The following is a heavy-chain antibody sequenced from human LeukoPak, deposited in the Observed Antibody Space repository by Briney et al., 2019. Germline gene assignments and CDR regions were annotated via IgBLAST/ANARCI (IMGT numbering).Heavy chain of an antibody. Sequence: GASVKVSCKASGYTFTSYYMHWVRQAPGQGLKWMGIINPSGGSTSYAQKFQGRVTMTRDTSTSTVYMELSSLRSEDTAVYYCARGVRSYNSSGYNWFDPWGQGTLVTVSS. D-gene: IGHD3-22*01. CDR3: ARGVRSYNSSGYNWFDP. CDR1: GYTFTSYY. CDR2: INPSGGST. V-gene: IGHV1-46*01. J-gene: IGHJ5*02.